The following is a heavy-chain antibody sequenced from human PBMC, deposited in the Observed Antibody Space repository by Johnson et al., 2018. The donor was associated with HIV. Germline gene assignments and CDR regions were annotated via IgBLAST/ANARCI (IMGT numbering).Heavy chain of an antibody. CDR2: ISSSGSTI. V-gene: IGHV3-48*01. J-gene: IGHJ3*02. Sequence: VQLVESGGGLVQPGRSLRLSCAASGFIFDDYAMHWVRQAPGKGLEWVSYISSSGSTIYYADSVKGRFPISRDNSKNTLYLQMNSLRAEDTAVYYCARDGESQQLPLGDALDIWGQGTMVTVSS. CDR3: ARDGESQQLPLGDALDI. D-gene: IGHD6-13*01. CDR1: GFIFDDYA.